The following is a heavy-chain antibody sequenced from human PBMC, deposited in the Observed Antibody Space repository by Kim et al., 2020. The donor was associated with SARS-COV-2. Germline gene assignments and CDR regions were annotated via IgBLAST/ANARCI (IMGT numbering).Heavy chain of an antibody. CDR3: ARGPTPPIVVVTAESWFDP. J-gene: IGHJ5*02. V-gene: IGHV3-11*05. CDR2: ISSSSSYT. CDR1: GFTFSDYY. D-gene: IGHD2-21*02. Sequence: GGSLRLSCAASGFTFSDYYMSWIRQAPGKGLEWVSYISSSSSYTNYADSVKGRFTISRDNAKNSLYLQMNSLRAEDTAVYYCARGPTPPIVVVTAESWFDPWGQGTLVTVSS.